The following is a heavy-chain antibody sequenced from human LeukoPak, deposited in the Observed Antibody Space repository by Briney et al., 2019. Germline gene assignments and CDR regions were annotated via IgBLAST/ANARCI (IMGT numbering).Heavy chain of an antibody. D-gene: IGHD1-1*01. Sequence: GGSLRLSCAASGFTFSSFWMSWVRQAPGKGLEWVANIKQDGNEKYYVDSVRGRFAISRDNAKNSLYLQMNSLRAEDTAVYYCARDSGYGMDVWGQGTTVTVSS. CDR3: ARDSGYGMDV. J-gene: IGHJ6*02. V-gene: IGHV3-7*01. CDR2: IKQDGNEK. CDR1: GFTFSSFW.